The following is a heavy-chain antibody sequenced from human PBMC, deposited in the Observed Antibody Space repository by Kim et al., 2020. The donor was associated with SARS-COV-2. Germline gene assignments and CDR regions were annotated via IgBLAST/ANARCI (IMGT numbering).Heavy chain of an antibody. V-gene: IGHV3-23*01. D-gene: IGHD1-26*01. Sequence: GGSLRLSCAASGFTFSNYAMTWVRQGPGKGLEWVSVITASGGGTYYADSVKGRFTISRDNSKNTLYLQMNSLRAEDTAVYYCAKSGWLDCWGQGTLVTVSS. J-gene: IGHJ5*01. CDR3: AKSGWLDC. CDR1: GFTFSNYA. CDR2: ITASGGGT.